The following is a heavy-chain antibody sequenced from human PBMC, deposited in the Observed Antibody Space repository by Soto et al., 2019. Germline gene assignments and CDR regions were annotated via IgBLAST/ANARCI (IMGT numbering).Heavy chain of an antibody. Sequence: QVQLVESGGGLVKPGGSLRLSCAASGFTFSDYYMSWIRQAPGKGLEWVSYINSRSSSTYYADSVKGRFTISRDNAKNLLYLQMSSLTVEDTAVYYCVKGRNWASGSDYRGQGTLVTVSS. V-gene: IGHV3-11*05. CDR3: VKGRNWASGSDY. D-gene: IGHD7-27*01. CDR2: INSRSSST. CDR1: GFTFSDYY. J-gene: IGHJ4*02.